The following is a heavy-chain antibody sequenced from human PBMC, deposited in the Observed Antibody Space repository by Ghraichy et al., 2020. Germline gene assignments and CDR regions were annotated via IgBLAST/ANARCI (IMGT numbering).Heavy chain of an antibody. CDR2: MSAHGGTV. D-gene: IGHD2-21*01. J-gene: IGHJ5*02. Sequence: GGSLRLSCAASGFTFASFGMSWVRQAPGKGLEWVCGMSAHGGTVEYADSVKGRFTISRDNSKGTVSLQMVRLRGADTALYYCVKDATVMIVSPDRWRQGTRVIVTA. V-gene: IGHV3-23*01. CDR1: GFTFASFG. CDR3: VKDATVMIVSPDR.